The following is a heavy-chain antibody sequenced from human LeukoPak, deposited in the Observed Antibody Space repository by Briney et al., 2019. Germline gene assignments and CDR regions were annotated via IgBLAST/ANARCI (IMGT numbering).Heavy chain of an antibody. V-gene: IGHV3-21*04. CDR2: ISSSSSYI. Sequence: KSGGSLRLSCAASGFTFSSYSMNWVRQAPGKGLEWVLSISSSSSYIYYADSVKGRFTISRDNSKNTLYLQMNSLRAEDTAVYYCAKDEDYYDSSGYYSYFDYWGQGTLVTVSS. J-gene: IGHJ4*02. D-gene: IGHD3-22*01. CDR1: GFTFSSYS. CDR3: AKDEDYYDSSGYYSYFDY.